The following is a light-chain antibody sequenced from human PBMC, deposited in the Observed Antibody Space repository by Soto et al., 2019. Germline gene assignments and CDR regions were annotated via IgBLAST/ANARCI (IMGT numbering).Light chain of an antibody. Sequence: ETVMAQTPATLSVSPGERDTLSCRASQSVNSNLAWYQQKLGQAPRVLIYGASTRATGIPARFSGSGSGTEFILTISSLQSEDFAVYYCQHYNTWPWTFGQGTNVEIK. CDR2: GAS. J-gene: IGKJ1*01. V-gene: IGKV3-15*01. CDR1: QSVNSN. CDR3: QHYNTWPWT.